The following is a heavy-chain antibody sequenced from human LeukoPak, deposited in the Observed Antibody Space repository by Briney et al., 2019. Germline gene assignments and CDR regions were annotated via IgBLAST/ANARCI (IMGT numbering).Heavy chain of an antibody. CDR1: GYTFTGYY. V-gene: IGHV1-2*02. Sequence: ASVKVSCKASGYTFTGYYMHWVRQAPGQGLEWMGWINPNSGGTNYAQKFWGRITMTADISTRTVNMDLTSLRSDDTAAYYCARGQVDPAMIIGGWFDLWGQGTLVIVSS. CDR2: INPNSGGT. D-gene: IGHD5-18*01. CDR3: ARGQVDPAMIIGGWFDL. J-gene: IGHJ5*02.